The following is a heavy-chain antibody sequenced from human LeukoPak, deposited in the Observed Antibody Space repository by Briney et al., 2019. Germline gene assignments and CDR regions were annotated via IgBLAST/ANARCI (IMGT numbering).Heavy chain of an antibody. CDR3: ARTVARIGY. D-gene: IGHD4-23*01. CDR2: ISSSGSTI. J-gene: IGHJ4*02. CDR1: GFTFSSYE. V-gene: IGHV3-48*03. Sequence: GGSLRLSCAASGFTFSSYEMNWVRQAPGKGLGWVSHISSSGSTIYYTDSVKGRFTISRDNPKNLLYLQMNSLRAEDTAIYYCARTVARIGYWGQGTLVTVSS.